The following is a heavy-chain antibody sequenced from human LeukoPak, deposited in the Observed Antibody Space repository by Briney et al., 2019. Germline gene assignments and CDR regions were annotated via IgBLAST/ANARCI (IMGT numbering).Heavy chain of an antibody. J-gene: IGHJ4*02. Sequence: GGSLRLSCAASGFTVSSSAMNWARHPARKGLEWVSAIGGGGGSPYYADSVKGPFTISRDNSKNTLYLQMNSLRAEDTAVYYCGKGTDRTSGSYFWGQGTLVTVSS. CDR3: GKGTDRTSGSYF. CDR1: GFTVSSSA. CDR2: IGGGGGSP. V-gene: IGHV3-23*01. D-gene: IGHD1-26*01.